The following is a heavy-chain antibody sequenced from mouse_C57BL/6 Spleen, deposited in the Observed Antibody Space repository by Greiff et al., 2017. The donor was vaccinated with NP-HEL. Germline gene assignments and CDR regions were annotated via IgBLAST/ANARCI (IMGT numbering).Heavy chain of an antibody. CDR1: GFTFSDYG. CDR2: ISSGSSTI. D-gene: IGHD2-5*01. V-gene: IGHV5-17*01. Sequence: VQLKESGGGLVKPGGSLKLSCAASGFTFSDYGMHWVRQAPEKGLEWVAYISSGSSTIYYADTVKGRFTISRDNAKNTLFLQMTSLRSEDTAMYYCASPDPYSNYVDYAMDYWGQGTSVTVSS. J-gene: IGHJ4*01. CDR3: ASPDPYSNYVDYAMDY.